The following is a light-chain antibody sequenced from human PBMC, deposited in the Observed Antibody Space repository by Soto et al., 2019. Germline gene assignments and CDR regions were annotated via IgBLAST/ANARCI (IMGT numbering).Light chain of an antibody. CDR3: AAWDDSLNGDVV. J-gene: IGLJ2*01. CDR1: SSNIGSNT. Sequence: QPVLTQPPSASETPGQRVTISCSGSSSNIGSNTVKWYQQFPGTAPKLLIYSNSQRAAGVPDRFSGSKSGTSASLAISGLQSEDEADYYCAAWDDSLNGDVVFGGGTKLTVL. CDR2: SNS. V-gene: IGLV1-44*01.